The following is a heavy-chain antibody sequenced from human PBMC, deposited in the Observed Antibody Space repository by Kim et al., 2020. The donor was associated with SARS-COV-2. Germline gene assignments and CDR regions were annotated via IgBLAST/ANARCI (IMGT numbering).Heavy chain of an antibody. J-gene: IGHJ6*02. CDR2: VSEDGYNT. V-gene: IGHV3-30-3*01. CDR3: ARRNSLDV. CDR1: GFTLSTYP. Sequence: GGSLRLSCAASGFTLSTYPMHWVRQAPGKGLEWVAVVSEDGYNTYYADSVKGRFTISRDNSKNTLFLQMNSLRRDDTAVYYCARRNSLDVWGQGTTVTVSS.